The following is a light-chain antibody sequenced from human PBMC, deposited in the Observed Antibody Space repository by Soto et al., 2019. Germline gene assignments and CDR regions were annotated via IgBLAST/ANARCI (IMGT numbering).Light chain of an antibody. CDR1: QNINNN. CDR2: HAS. V-gene: IGKV3-15*01. J-gene: IGKJ4*01. CDR3: QQYNDWPLT. Sequence: EIVMTQSPATLSVSPGERATLSCRASQNINNNLAWYQQKPGQVPRLLIYHASTGATGIPARFSGSGSGTGLPLTIRSVQSEDFAVYYCQQYNDWPLTFGGGTKVEIK.